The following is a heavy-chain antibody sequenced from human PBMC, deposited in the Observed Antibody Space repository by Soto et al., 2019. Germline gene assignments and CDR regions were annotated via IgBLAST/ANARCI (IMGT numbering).Heavy chain of an antibody. CDR3: ARQIYDSDTGPNFQYYFDS. CDR1: GYSFAGYW. CDR2: IDPSDSQT. J-gene: IGHJ4*02. D-gene: IGHD3-22*01. V-gene: IGHV5-10-1*01. Sequence: ESLKISCKGSGYSFAGYWITWVRQKPGKGLEWMGRIDPSDSQTYYSPSFRGHVTISVTKSIATVFLQWSSLRASDTAMYYCARQIYDSDTGPNFQYYFDSWGQGTPVTVSS.